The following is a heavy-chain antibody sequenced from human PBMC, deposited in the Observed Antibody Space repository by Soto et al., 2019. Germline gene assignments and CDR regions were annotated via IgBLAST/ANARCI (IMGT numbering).Heavy chain of an antibody. J-gene: IGHJ4*02. V-gene: IGHV1-2*04. CDR1: GYTFTGYY. CDR2: INPNSGGT. CDR3: VRGLASAYLDS. Sequence: ASVKVSCKPSGYTFTGYYIHWVRQAPGQGLEWMGRINPNSGGTNYAQKFQGWVTMTRDTSISTAYMELSRLNSDDTAVYYCVRGLASAYLDSWGQGTLVTVSS.